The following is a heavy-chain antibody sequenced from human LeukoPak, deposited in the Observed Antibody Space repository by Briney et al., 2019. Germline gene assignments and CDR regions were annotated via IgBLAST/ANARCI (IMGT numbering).Heavy chain of an antibody. CDR3: ARVCSSKGCGRDDFDY. CDR1: GGSISSSSYY. CDR2: IYYSGST. V-gene: IGHV4-39*07. Sequence: PSETLSLTCTVSGGSISSSSYYWGWIRQPPGKGLEWIGSIYYSGSTDYNPSLKSRVTISVETSKNQFSLKLSSVTAADTAVYYCARVCSSKGCGRDDFDYWGQGTLVTVSS. J-gene: IGHJ4*02. D-gene: IGHD6-13*01.